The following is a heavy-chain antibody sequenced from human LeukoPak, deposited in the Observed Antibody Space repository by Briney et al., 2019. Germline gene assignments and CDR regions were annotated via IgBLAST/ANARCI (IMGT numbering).Heavy chain of an antibody. J-gene: IGHJ1*01. V-gene: IGHV1-69*04. CDR3: AYLYTAIR. Sequence: SVKLSCKASGGTFSSYAISWVRQAPGQGLEWMGRIIPILGIANYAQKFKGRVTITATKSTSTAYLELSRLRSETPPVYSFAYLYTAIRWGQGTMVTVSS. CDR2: IIPILGIA. D-gene: IGHD5-18*01. CDR1: GGTFSSYA.